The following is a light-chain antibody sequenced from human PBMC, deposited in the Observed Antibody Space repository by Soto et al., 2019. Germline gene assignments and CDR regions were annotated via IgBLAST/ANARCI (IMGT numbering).Light chain of an antibody. J-gene: IGKJ1*01. CDR2: DAS. CDR3: QQRSSWPPWT. Sequence: IVLTQSPGTLSLSPGERATLSCRASQSVSSYLAWYQQKPGQAPRLLIYDASNRATGIPARFSGSGSGTDFTLTISSLDPEDFAVYYCQQRSSWPPWTFGQGTKVDIK. V-gene: IGKV3-11*01. CDR1: QSVSSY.